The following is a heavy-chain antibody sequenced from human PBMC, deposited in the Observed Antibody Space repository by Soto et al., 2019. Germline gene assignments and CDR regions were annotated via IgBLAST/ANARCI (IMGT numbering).Heavy chain of an antibody. Sequence: PGGSLRLSCEASWFSFSSYGMHWVRQAPGKGLEWVAFISYDGSNKYYVDSVQGRFTIFRDSSRNALDLQMNSLRPEDTAVYYCAKALGELSPESYDYWGQGTLVTVSS. J-gene: IGHJ4*02. CDR3: AKALGELSPESYDY. CDR2: ISYDGSNK. D-gene: IGHD3-16*02. CDR1: WFSFSSYG. V-gene: IGHV3-30*18.